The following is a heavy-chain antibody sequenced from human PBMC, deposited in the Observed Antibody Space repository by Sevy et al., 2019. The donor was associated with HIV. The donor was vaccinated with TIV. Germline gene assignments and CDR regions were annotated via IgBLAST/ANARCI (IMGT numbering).Heavy chain of an antibody. CDR3: ARQVVAFGNPAFEDY. D-gene: IGHD3-16*01. Sequence: SETLSLTCGVSGYSIISGYYWGWIRQPPGKGLEWIGSIYHSGSTYYNPSLKSRVTISVDTSKNQFSLKLSSVTAADTAVCYCARQVVAFGNPAFEDYWGQGTLVTVSS. CDR1: GYSIISGYY. J-gene: IGHJ4*02. V-gene: IGHV4-38-2*01. CDR2: IYHSGST.